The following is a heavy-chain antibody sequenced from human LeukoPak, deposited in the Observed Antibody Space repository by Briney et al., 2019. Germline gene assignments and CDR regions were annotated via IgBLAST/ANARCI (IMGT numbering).Heavy chain of an antibody. V-gene: IGHV3-30*18. CDR1: GFTFSSYG. D-gene: IGHD3-22*01. Sequence: GGSLRLSCAASGFTFSSYGMHWVRQAPGKGLEWVAVISYDGSNKYYADSVKGRFTISRDNSKNTLYLQMNSLRAEDTAVYYCAKVAYYYDSSGYYSPSDAFDIWGQGTMVTVSS. J-gene: IGHJ3*02. CDR3: AKVAYYYDSSGYYSPSDAFDI. CDR2: ISYDGSNK.